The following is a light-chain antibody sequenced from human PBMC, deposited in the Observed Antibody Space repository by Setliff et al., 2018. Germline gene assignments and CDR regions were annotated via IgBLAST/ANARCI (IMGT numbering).Light chain of an antibody. J-gene: IGLJ1*01. CDR1: SIYFRRYDY. V-gene: IGLV2-8*01. CDR3: SSHGGSNNWSV. Sequence: QSALTQPPSASGSPGQSVTISCTGTSIYFRRYDYVSWYQQHPGKAPKLLLYEVKKRPSGVPGRFSGSKSGNTASLTVSGLQAEDEADYYCSSHGGSNNWSVFGTGTKVTVL. CDR2: EVK.